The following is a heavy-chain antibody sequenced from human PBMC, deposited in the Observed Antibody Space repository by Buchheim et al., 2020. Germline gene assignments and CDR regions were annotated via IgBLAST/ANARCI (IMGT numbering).Heavy chain of an antibody. CDR2: ISYDGSNK. Sequence: QVQLVESGGGVVQPGRSLRLSCAASGFTFSSYGMYWVRQAPGKGLEWVAVISYDGSNKYYADSVKGRFTISRDNSKNPLYLQMNSLRAEDTAVYYCAKERELLGVFDYWGQGTL. V-gene: IGHV3-30*18. J-gene: IGHJ4*02. CDR1: GFTFSSYG. CDR3: AKERELLGVFDY. D-gene: IGHD1-26*01.